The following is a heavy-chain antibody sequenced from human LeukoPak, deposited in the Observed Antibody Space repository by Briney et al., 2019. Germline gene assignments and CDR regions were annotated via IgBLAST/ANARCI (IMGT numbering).Heavy chain of an antibody. CDR2: IYTNGNT. CDR1: GGSIRSSF. D-gene: IGHD2-2*02. J-gene: IGHJ3*02. V-gene: IGHV4-4*07. CDR3: ARGSASPAAIPFDM. Sequence: SETLSLTCAVSGGSIRSSFWSWIRQPAGKGLEWIGRIYTNGNTTYNPSIKSRVTMPADTSKTQFSLRLSSVTAADTAVYYCARGSASPAAIPFDMWGQGTMVTVSS.